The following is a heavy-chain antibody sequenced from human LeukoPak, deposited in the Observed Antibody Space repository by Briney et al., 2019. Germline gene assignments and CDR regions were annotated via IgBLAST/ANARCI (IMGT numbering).Heavy chain of an antibody. CDR2: ISAYNGNT. J-gene: IGHJ4*02. V-gene: IGHV1-18*01. CDR3: ARTYYYDSSGYYQFDY. CDR1: GYTFTGYG. D-gene: IGHD3-22*01. Sequence: ASVKVSCKASGYTFTGYGISWVRQAPGQGLEWMGWISAYNGNTNYAQKLQGRVTMTTDTSTSTAYMELRSLRSDDTAVYYCARTYYYDSSGYYQFDYWGQGTLLTVSS.